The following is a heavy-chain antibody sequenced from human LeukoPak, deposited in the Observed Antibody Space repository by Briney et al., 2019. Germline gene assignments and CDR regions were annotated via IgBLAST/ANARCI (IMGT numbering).Heavy chain of an antibody. CDR2: IYYSGST. CDR1: GGPISSYY. CDR3: ARGTVVTANDY. V-gene: IGHV4-59*01. J-gene: IGHJ4*02. D-gene: IGHD4-23*01. Sequence: ASETLSLTCTVSGGPISSYYWSWLRQPPGKGLEWIGYIYYSGSTNYNPSLKSRVTISVDTSKNQFSLKLSSVTAADTAVYYCARGTVVTANDYWGQGTLVTVSS.